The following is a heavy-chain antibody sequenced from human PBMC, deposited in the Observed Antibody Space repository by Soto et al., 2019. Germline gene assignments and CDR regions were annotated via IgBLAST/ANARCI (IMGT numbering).Heavy chain of an antibody. CDR2: ISYDGSNK. J-gene: IGHJ4*02. D-gene: IGHD2-8*01. CDR3: ARDTGLDIVLMVYAKDFDY. Sequence: GGSLRLSCAASGFTFSSYAMHWVRQAPGKGLEWVAVISYDGSNKYYADSVKGRFTISRDNSKNTLYLQMNSLRAEDTAVYYCARDTGLDIVLMVYAKDFDYWGQGTLVTVSS. V-gene: IGHV3-30-3*01. CDR1: GFTFSSYA.